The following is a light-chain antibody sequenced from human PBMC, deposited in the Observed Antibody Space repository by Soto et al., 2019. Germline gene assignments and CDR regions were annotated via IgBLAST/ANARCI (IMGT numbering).Light chain of an antibody. CDR1: SSNIGAGFD. J-gene: IGLJ3*02. V-gene: IGLV1-40*01. CDR2: DNS. Sequence: QSVLTQPPSVSGAPGQRVTISCTGNSSNIGAGFDVHWYQQLPGTAPKLLIYDNSDRPSGVPDRFSGSKSGTSASLAITGLQAEDEADYYCQSYDSSLSALFGGGTKVTV. CDR3: QSYDSSLSAL.